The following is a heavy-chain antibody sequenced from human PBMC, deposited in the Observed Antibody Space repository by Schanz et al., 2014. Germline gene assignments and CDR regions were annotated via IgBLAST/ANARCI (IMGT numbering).Heavy chain of an antibody. Sequence: VQLVESGGGVVQPGRSLRLSCAASGFTFTNYAMSWVRQAPGKGLEWVSLISDSGDTAYYADSVKGRFTISRDNFKNTLYLQMNTLRAEDTAVYYCARKMKLGVYGGKGHDSLDIWGQGTMVTVSS. CDR3: ARKMKLGVYGGKGHDSLDI. CDR1: GFTFTNYA. CDR2: ISDSGDTA. V-gene: IGHV3-23*04. D-gene: IGHD4-17*01. J-gene: IGHJ3*02.